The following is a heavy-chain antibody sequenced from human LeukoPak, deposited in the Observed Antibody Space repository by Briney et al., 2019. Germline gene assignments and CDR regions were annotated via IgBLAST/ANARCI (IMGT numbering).Heavy chain of an antibody. J-gene: IGHJ4*02. V-gene: IGHV4-34*01. CDR1: GGSFSGYY. CDR2: INHSGST. Sequence: PSETLSLTCAVYGGSFSGYYWSWIRQPPGKGLEWIGEINHSGSTNYNPSLKSRVTISVDTSKNQFSLKLSSVTAADTAVYYCARGTGYSYGYRYWGQGTLVTVSS. CDR3: ARGTGYSYGYRY. D-gene: IGHD5-18*01.